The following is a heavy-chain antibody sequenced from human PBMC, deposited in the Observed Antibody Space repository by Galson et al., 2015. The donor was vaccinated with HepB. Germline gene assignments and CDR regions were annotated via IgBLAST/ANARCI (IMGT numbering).Heavy chain of an antibody. V-gene: IGHV7-4-1*02. J-gene: IGHJ6*02. Sequence: SVKVSCKASGYTFTSYAMNWVRQAPGQGLEWMGWINTNTGNPTYAQGFTGRFVFSLDTSVSTAYLQISSLKAEDTAVYYCARASKIVVVPAAISPYYYYGMDVWGQGTTVTVSS. CDR2: INTNTGNP. CDR1: GYTFTSYA. D-gene: IGHD2-2*02. CDR3: ARASKIVVVPAAISPYYYYGMDV.